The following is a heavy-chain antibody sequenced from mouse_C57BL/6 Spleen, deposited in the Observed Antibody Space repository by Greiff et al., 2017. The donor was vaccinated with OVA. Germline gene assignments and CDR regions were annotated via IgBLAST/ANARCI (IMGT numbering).Heavy chain of an antibody. J-gene: IGHJ2*01. Sequence: VHLVESGAELVKPGASVKISCKASGYAFSSYWMNWVKQRPGKGLEWIGQIYPGDGDTNYNGKFKGKATLTADKSSSTAYMQLSSLTSEDSAVYFCARSVYYGSSPFYFDYWGQGTTLTVSS. D-gene: IGHD1-1*01. CDR1: GYAFSSYW. V-gene: IGHV1-80*01. CDR2: IYPGDGDT. CDR3: ARSVYYGSSPFYFDY.